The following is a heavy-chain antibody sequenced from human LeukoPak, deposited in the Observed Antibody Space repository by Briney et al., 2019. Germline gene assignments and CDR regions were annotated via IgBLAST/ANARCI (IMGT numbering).Heavy chain of an antibody. J-gene: IGHJ5*02. CDR1: GGSISSYY. Sequence: PSETLSLTCTVFGGSISSYYWSWIRQPPGKGLEWIGYIYYSGSTNYNPSLKSRVTISVDTSKNQFSLKLSSVTAADTAVYYCASSMYYDFWSGHNWFDPWGQGTLVTVSS. D-gene: IGHD3-3*01. V-gene: IGHV4-59*01. CDR2: IYYSGST. CDR3: ASSMYYDFWSGHNWFDP.